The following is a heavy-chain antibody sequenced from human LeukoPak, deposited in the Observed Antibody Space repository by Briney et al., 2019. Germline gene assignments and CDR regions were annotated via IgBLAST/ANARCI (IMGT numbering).Heavy chain of an antibody. CDR2: IYHSGST. J-gene: IGHJ4*02. D-gene: IGHD2-15*01. Sequence: NSSETLSLTCAVSGGSISSGGYSWSWIRQPPGKGLEWIGYIYHSGSTYYNPSLKSRVTMSIDTSKNQFSLKLTSVTVADTAVYYCARGSPVVATWYDCWGQGTLVTVSS. CDR1: GGSISSGGYS. V-gene: IGHV4-30-2*01. CDR3: ARGSPVVATWYDC.